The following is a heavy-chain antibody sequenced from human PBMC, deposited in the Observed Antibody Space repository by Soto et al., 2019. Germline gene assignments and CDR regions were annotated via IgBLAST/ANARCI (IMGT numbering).Heavy chain of an antibody. CDR2: ISGSGGST. V-gene: IGHV3-23*01. CDR3: AKVPNYYGSGALDY. J-gene: IGHJ4*02. Sequence: GSLRLSCAASGFTFRSYAMGWVRQAPGKGLEWVSAISGSGGSTYYADSVKGRFTISRDNSENTLYLQMNSLRAEDTAVYYCAKVPNYYGSGALDYWGQGTLVTVSS. CDR1: GFTFRSYA. D-gene: IGHD3-10*01.